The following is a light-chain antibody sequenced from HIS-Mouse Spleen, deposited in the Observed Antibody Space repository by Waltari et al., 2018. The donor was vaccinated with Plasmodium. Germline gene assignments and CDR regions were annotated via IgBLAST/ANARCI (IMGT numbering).Light chain of an antibody. CDR1: SRDVGGYNY. CDR3: SSYAGSNNLV. CDR2: EVS. J-gene: IGLJ2*01. Sequence: QSALTQPPSASVSPGQSVTIPCTGTSRDVGGYNYVPWYQPHQSKAPQLKIYEVSKRPSGVPDRFAGSNFGNTASLTVSGLQAEDEADYYCSSYAGSNNLVFGGGTKLTVL. V-gene: IGLV2-8*01.